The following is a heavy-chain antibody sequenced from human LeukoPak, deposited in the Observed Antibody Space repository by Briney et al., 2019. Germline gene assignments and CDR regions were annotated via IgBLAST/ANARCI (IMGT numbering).Heavy chain of an antibody. CDR3: ARDFDDGYNLALDY. CDR2: INHSGST. V-gene: IGHV4-34*01. Sequence: PSETLSLTCAVYGGSFSGYYWSWIRQPPGKGLEWIGEINHSGSTNYNPSLKSRVTISVDTSKNQSSLKLSSVTAADTAVYYCARDFDDGYNLALDYWGQGTLVTVSS. J-gene: IGHJ4*02. CDR1: GGSFSGYY. D-gene: IGHD5-24*01.